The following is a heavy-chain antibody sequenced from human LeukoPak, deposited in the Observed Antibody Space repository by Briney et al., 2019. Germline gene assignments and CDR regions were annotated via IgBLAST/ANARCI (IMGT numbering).Heavy chain of an antibody. Sequence: ASVKVSCKASGYTFTGYYMHWVRQAPGQGLEWMGWINPNSGGTNYAQKFQGRATMTRDTSISTAYMELSRLRSDDTAVYYCARGPQVPINYSDYWGQGTLVTVSS. D-gene: IGHD2-2*01. V-gene: IGHV1-2*02. CDR2: INPNSGGT. J-gene: IGHJ4*02. CDR1: GYTFTGYY. CDR3: ARGPQVPINYSDY.